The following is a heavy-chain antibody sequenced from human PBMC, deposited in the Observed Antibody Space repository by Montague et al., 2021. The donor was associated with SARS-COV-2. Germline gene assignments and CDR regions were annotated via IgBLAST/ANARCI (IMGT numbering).Heavy chain of an antibody. CDR1: SGSLSGYY. J-gene: IGHJ4*02. V-gene: IGHV4-34*01. CDR3: SRLESSWCFFDY. Sequence: SETLSLTCAVYSGSLSGYYWSWIRQAPGKGLEWIGEINYSGDTYYNPSLTSRVTISMDTSESQFSLTVTSVTAADTAVYYCSRLESSWCFFDYWGQGTLVTVSS. D-gene: IGHD1-1*01. CDR2: INYSGDT.